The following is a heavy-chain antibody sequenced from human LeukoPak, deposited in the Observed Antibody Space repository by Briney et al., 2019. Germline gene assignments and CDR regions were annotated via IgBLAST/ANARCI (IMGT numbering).Heavy chain of an antibody. CDR2: INHSGSA. CDR3: ARSREYSSTWYSISWYMDV. J-gene: IGHJ6*03. CDR1: SGSFSDHY. D-gene: IGHD6-13*01. Sequence: SETLSLTCAVYSGSFSDHYWSWLRQSPGTGLEWIGEINHSGSANYNPSLKSRVIISVDTSKNHFSLRLSSLTAADTAVYYCARSREYSSTWYSISWYMDVWGKGTSVTVSS. V-gene: IGHV4-34*01.